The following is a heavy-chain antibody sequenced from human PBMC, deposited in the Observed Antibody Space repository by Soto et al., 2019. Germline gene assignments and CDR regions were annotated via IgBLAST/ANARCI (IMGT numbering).Heavy chain of an antibody. Sequence: QVQLVQSGAEVKKPGASVKVSCKAAAYTFTSYDINWVRQATGQDFEWMGWMNPNNGNTAYAQKFQGRVTMTRDTAKSTAVMEQSSLTSEDTAVYYCARGPRNWGVDYWGQGTLVTVSS. CDR2: MNPNNGNT. D-gene: IGHD7-27*01. V-gene: IGHV1-8*01. J-gene: IGHJ4*02. CDR1: AYTFTSYD. CDR3: ARGPRNWGVDY.